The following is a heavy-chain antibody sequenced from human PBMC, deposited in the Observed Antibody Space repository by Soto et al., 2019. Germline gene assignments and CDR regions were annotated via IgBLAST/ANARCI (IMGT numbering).Heavy chain of an antibody. Sequence: PSETLSLTCAVSGGSISSGGYSWSWIRQPPGKGLEWIGYIYHSGSTYYNPSLKSRVTISVDTSKNQFSLKLSSVTAADTAVYYCARSVYYDSSGYYREKYYFDYWGQGTLVTVSS. V-gene: IGHV4-30-2*01. CDR1: GGSISSGGYS. J-gene: IGHJ4*02. D-gene: IGHD3-22*01. CDR2: IYHSGST. CDR3: ARSVYYDSSGYYREKYYFDY.